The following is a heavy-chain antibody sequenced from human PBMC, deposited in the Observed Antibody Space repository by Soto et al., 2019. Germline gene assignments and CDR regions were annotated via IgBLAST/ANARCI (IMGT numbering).Heavy chain of an antibody. CDR3: ARQYCSTSSCSYYFDY. CDR1: GGTFSSYA. CDR2: IIPIFDSP. D-gene: IGHD2-2*01. J-gene: IGHJ4*02. Sequence: ASVKVSCKASGGTFSSYAFNWVRQAPGQGLEWMGGIIPIFDSPNYAQKFQGRVTITVDESTSTAFMDLSSLRSEDTAVYYCARQYCSTSSCSYYFDYWGQGTLVTVSS. V-gene: IGHV1-69*13.